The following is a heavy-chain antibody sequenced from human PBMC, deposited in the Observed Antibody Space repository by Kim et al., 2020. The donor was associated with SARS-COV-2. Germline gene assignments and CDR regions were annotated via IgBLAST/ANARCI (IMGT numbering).Heavy chain of an antibody. CDR1: GGTFSSYA. J-gene: IGHJ6*02. Sequence: SVKVSCKASGGTFSSYAISWVRQAPGQGLEWMGGIIPIFGTANYAQKFKGRVTITADESTSTAYMELSSLRSEDTAVYYCARMWWLLQHQNYYYYGMDVWGQGTTVTVSS. D-gene: IGHD3-22*01. CDR3: ARMWWLLQHQNYYYYGMDV. CDR2: IIPIFGTA. V-gene: IGHV1-69*13.